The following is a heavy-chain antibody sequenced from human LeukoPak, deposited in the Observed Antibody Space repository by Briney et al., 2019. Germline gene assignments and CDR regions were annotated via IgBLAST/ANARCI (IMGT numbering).Heavy chain of an antibody. CDR2: ISGSGGST. D-gene: IGHD6-13*01. Sequence: PRGSLRPSCAASGFTFSSCAMSWVRQAPGKGLEWVSAISGSGGSTYYADSVKGRFTISRDNSKNTLYLQMNSLRAEDTAVYYCAKDRVAAAGTGGYNWFDPWGQGTLVTVSS. V-gene: IGHV3-23*01. CDR3: AKDRVAAAGTGGYNWFDP. J-gene: IGHJ5*02. CDR1: GFTFSSCA.